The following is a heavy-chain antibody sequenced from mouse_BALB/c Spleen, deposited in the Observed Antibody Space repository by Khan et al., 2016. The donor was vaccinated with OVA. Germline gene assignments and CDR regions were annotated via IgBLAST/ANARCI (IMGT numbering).Heavy chain of an antibody. V-gene: IGHV1-5*01. J-gene: IGHJ3*01. CDR2: FYPGNSDT. D-gene: IGHD1-1*01. Sequence: VQLKESGTVLARPGASVKMSCKASGYSFTDYWIHWVKQRPGQGLEWIGAFYPGNSDTSYNQKFKGKAKLTAVTSASTAYMELSSLTSEDSAVFYCTRAGYGAFAYWGQGTLVTVSA. CDR1: GYSFTDYW. CDR3: TRAGYGAFAY.